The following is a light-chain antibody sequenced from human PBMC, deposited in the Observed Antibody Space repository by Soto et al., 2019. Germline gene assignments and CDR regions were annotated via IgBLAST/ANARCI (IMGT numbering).Light chain of an antibody. CDR1: QSVSSN. CDR3: QHYNNWLYT. J-gene: IGKJ2*01. Sequence: EIVMTQSPATLSVSPGDTATLSCRASQSVSSNLAWYQQKPGQAPRLLIYGASTRATGIPARFSGSGSGTEFTLTISSLQSEDFAVYYCQHYNNWLYTFGQGTKVDIK. V-gene: IGKV3-15*01. CDR2: GAS.